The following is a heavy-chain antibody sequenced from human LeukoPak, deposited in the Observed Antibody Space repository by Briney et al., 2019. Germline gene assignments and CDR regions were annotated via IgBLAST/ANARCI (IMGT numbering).Heavy chain of an antibody. J-gene: IGHJ4*02. V-gene: IGHV3-49*04. CDR1: GFTFGDYA. D-gene: IGHD2-2*01. CDR2: IRSLAYGGTT. CDR3: TRGHPYIVVVPAALY. Sequence: GGSLRLSCTASGFTFGDYAMSWVRQAPGKGLEWVGFIRSLAYGGTTEYAASVKGRFTISRDDSKSIAYLQMNSLKTEDTAVYYCTRGHPYIVVVPAALYWGQGTLVTVSS.